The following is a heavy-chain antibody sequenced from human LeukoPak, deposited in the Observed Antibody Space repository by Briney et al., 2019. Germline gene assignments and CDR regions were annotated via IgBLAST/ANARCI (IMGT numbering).Heavy chain of an antibody. J-gene: IGHJ5*02. CDR2: ISAYNGNT. D-gene: IGHD6-13*01. Sequence: ASVKVSCKASGYTFTSYGISWVRQAPGQGLEWMGWISAYNGNTNYAQKLQGRVTMTTDTSTSTAYMEVRSLRSDDTAVYYCARDSSVVAAAGFNWFDPWGQGTLVTVSS. V-gene: IGHV1-18*01. CDR3: ARDSSVVAAAGFNWFDP. CDR1: GYTFTSYG.